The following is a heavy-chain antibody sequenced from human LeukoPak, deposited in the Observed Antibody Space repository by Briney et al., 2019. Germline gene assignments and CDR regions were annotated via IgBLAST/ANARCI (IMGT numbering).Heavy chain of an antibody. D-gene: IGHD1-1*01. J-gene: IGHJ6*02. CDR1: GGSISSGGYY. Sequence: PSETLSLTCTVSGGSISSGGYYWSWIRQHPGKGLEWIGYFYYSGSTYYNPSLKSRVTISVDTSNNQFSLKVNSVTAADTAVYYCARDAGHQLSRRNYYAMDVWGQGTTVTVSS. V-gene: IGHV4-31*03. CDR3: ARDAGHQLSRRNYYAMDV. CDR2: FYYSGST.